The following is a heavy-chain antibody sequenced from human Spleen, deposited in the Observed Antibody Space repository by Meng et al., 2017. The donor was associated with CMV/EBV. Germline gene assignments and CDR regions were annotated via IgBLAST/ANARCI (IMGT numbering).Heavy chain of an antibody. D-gene: IGHD2-2*02. CDR2: IYYSGST. Sequence: SETLSLTCAVYGGSFSGYYWIWIRQPPGKGLEWIGYIYYSGSTDYNPSLKSRVSISVDTSKNQFSLALSSVTAADTAVYYCARPRTPYTYYYGLDVWGQGTTVTVSS. CDR3: ARPRTPYTYYYGLDV. V-gene: IGHV4-59*01. CDR1: GGSFSGYY. J-gene: IGHJ6*02.